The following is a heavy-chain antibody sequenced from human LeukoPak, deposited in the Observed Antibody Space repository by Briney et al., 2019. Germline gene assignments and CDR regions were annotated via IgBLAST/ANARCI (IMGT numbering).Heavy chain of an antibody. CDR2: INHSGST. J-gene: IGHJ4*02. D-gene: IGHD6-13*01. CDR1: GGSFSGYY. V-gene: IGHV4-34*01. Sequence: SETLSLTCAVYGGSFSGYYWSWIRQRPGKGLEWIGEINHSGSTNYNPSLKSRVTISVDTSKNQFSLKLSSVTAADTAVYYCARMYCSSWYSFGYWGQGTLVTVSS. CDR3: ARMYCSSWYSFGY.